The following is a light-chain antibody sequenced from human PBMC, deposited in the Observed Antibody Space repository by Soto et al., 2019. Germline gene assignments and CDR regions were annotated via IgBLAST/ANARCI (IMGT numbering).Light chain of an antibody. V-gene: IGKV3-11*01. CDR3: QQRSVWPRT. Sequence: EFVLTQSPASLSLSPGERDTLSWRASEGVGTYLAWYQQKPGQPPRLLIYDASTRASGIPARFSGSGSGTDFILTISSLEPEDFAVYYCQQRSVWPRTFGQGTKVESK. J-gene: IGKJ1*01. CDR2: DAS. CDR1: EGVGTY.